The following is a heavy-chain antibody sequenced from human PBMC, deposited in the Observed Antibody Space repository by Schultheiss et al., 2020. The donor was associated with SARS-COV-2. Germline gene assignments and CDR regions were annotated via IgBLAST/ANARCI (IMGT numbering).Heavy chain of an antibody. J-gene: IGHJ6*02. CDR2: ISASGDTT. D-gene: IGHD2-15*01. V-gene: IGHV3-23*01. CDR3: AKGRAVIITATFAMDV. CDR1: GFTFISYA. Sequence: GESLKISCVGSGFTFISYAMSWVRQAPGKGLEWVSSISASGDTTHYSGSVKGRFTISRDNSKNTLYLQMSSLGAEDTAVYYCAKGRAVIITATFAMDVWGQGTTVTVSS.